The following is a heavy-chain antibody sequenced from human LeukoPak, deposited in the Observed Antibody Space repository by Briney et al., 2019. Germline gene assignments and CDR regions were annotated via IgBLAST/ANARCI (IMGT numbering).Heavy chain of an antibody. D-gene: IGHD2-15*01. CDR3: ARGGTATGNYYYYGMDI. CDR2: IIPILGIG. Sequence: SVKVSCKASGGTFSSYAISWVRQAPGQGLEWMGRIIPILGIGNYAQKFQGRVTITADKSTSTAYMELSSLRSEDTAVYYCARGGTATGNYYYYGMDIWGQGTTVTVSS. V-gene: IGHV1-69*04. J-gene: IGHJ6*02. CDR1: GGTFSSYA.